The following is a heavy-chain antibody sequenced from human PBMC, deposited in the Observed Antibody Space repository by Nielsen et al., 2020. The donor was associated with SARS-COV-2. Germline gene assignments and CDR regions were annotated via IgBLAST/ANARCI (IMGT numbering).Heavy chain of an antibody. CDR2: ISYSGNT. D-gene: IGHD7-27*01. Sequence: SETLSLTCAVSGGSITTYYWHWIRQSPGKGLEWIGYISYSGNTNYNPSLKSRVTIPVDTSKNQFSLKLSSVTAADTAVYYCARDDDNWGSLAYWGQGTLVTVSS. J-gene: IGHJ4*02. CDR1: GGSITTYY. CDR3: ARDDDNWGSLAY. V-gene: IGHV4-59*13.